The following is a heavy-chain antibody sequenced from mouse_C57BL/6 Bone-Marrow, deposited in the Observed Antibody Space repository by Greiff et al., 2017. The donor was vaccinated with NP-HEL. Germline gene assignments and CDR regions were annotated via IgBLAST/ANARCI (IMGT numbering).Heavy chain of an antibody. J-gene: IGHJ1*03. Sequence: VQLQQSDAELVKPGASVKISCKASGYTFTDYTIHWMKQRPEQGLEWIGYIYPRDGSTNYNEKFKGKATLTADKSSSTAYMQLNSLTSEDSAVYFCARGGPTVVGYFDVWGTGTTVTGSS. CDR3: ARGGPTVVGYFDV. CDR2: IYPRDGST. V-gene: IGHV1-78*01. CDR1: GYTFTDYT. D-gene: IGHD1-1*01.